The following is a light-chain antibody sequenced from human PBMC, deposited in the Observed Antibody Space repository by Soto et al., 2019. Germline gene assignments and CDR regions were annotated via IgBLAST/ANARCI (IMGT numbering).Light chain of an antibody. CDR1: QSVNSR. Sequence: EIVLTQSPGTLSLSPGERATLSCRASQSVNSRLAWYQHKPGQAPRLLISGACSRATGIPDRFRGSGSATDFTLTISRLEPEDFALYYCQHYGRSPITFGQGARPEIK. CDR3: QHYGRSPIT. J-gene: IGKJ5*01. V-gene: IGKV3-20*01. CDR2: GAC.